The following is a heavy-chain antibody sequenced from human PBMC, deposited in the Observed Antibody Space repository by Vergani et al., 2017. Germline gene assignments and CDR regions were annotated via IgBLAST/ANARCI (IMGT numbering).Heavy chain of an antibody. CDR2: INHSGST. J-gene: IGHJ6*02. Sequence: QVQLQKLGAGLLKPSETLSLTCAVYGGSLSGYYWSWIRQPPGKGLEWIGEINHSGSTNYNPSLKSRVTISVDTSKNQFSLKLSYVTAADTAVYYCARGWFTMVWGQGTTVTVSS. CDR1: GGSLSGYY. D-gene: IGHD3-10*01. CDR3: ARGWFTMV. V-gene: IGHV4-34*01.